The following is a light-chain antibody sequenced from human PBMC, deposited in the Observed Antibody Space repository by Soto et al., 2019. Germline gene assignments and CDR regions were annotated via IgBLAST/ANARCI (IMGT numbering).Light chain of an antibody. CDR3: AAWDDSLNGPV. J-gene: IGLJ3*02. CDR1: SSNIGNNA. V-gene: IGLV1-36*01. Sequence: QLVLTQPPSVSEAPRQRVTISCSGSSSNIGNNAVNWYQQLPGKAPKLLIYYDDLLPSGVSDRFSGSKSGTSASLAISGLQSGDEADYYCAAWDDSLNGPVFGGGTKVTVL. CDR2: YDD.